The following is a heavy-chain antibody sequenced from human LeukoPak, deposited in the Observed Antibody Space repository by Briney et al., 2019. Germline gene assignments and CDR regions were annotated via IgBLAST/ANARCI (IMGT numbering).Heavy chain of an antibody. D-gene: IGHD3-3*01. CDR3: ARDLRFLEWFRGFDP. Sequence: GGSLRLSCAASGFTLSYYWMHWVRQAPGKGLVWVSCINGDGSSTNYADSVKGRFTISRDNAKNTLYLEMNSLRAEDTAVYYCARDLRFLEWFRGFDPWGQGTLVTVSS. CDR1: GFTLSYYW. V-gene: IGHV3-74*01. CDR2: INGDGSST. J-gene: IGHJ5*02.